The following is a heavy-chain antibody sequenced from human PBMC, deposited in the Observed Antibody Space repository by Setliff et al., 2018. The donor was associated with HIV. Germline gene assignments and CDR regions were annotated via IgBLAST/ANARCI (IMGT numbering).Heavy chain of an antibody. Sequence: SETLSLTCAVYGGSFTAYHWSWIRQPPGRGLEWIAEINHSGGTNHNPSLKSRITISVDTSKKQVSLKLTSVTAADTAIYYCARAGNFGDWDGFDVWGQGTTVTVSS. CDR2: INHSGGT. D-gene: IGHD3-10*01. V-gene: IGHV4-34*01. CDR3: ARAGNFGDWDGFDV. CDR1: GGSFTAYH. J-gene: IGHJ3*01.